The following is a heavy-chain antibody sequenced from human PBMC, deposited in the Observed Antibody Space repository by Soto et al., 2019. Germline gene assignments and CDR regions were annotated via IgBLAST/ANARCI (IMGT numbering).Heavy chain of an antibody. CDR3: ARHGQLGHTYFDY. V-gene: IGHV4-59*08. CDR2: IYYSGST. Sequence: SETLSPPLTVSPGSLSNYYWSWIPHPPGKGLEWIGYIYYSGSTNSNPSLKTRVAISVDTSKNQFSLKLSSVTAADTAVYYCARHGQLGHTYFDYWGQGTLVTVSS. CDR1: PGSLSNYY. D-gene: IGHD1-1*01. J-gene: IGHJ4*02.